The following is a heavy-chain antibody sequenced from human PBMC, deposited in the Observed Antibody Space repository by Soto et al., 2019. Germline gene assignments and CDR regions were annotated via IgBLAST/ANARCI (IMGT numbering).Heavy chain of an antibody. V-gene: IGHV4-31*03. J-gene: IGHJ4*02. CDR2: IYYSGAT. CDR3: ARDKDLEPTVWGY. CDR1: GDSMGSGGHY. Sequence: QVQLQESGPGLVKPSQTLSLTCTVSGDSMGSGGHYYNWIRLLPGKGLEWIGYIYYSGATHYNPSLRGRVSISIDKSNNPFYLRLISVTAADTALYFCARDKDLEPTVWGYWGQGTQVTVSS. D-gene: IGHD7-27*01.